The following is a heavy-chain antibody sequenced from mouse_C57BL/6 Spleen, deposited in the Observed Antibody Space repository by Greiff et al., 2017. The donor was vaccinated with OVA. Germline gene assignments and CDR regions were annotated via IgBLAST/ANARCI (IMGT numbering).Heavy chain of an antibody. CDR2: IDPSASYT. CDR1: GYTFTSYW. J-gene: IGHJ2*01. CDR3: ASAGLAD. Sequence: VQLQQPGAELVKPGASVKLSCKASGYTFTSYWMPWVKQRPGQGLEWIGEIDPSASYTNYTQKVKGKATLTIDTASSTAYMKLSSLTSGGAVVYYCASAGLADWGTGTTLTVSS. V-gene: IGHV1-50*01.